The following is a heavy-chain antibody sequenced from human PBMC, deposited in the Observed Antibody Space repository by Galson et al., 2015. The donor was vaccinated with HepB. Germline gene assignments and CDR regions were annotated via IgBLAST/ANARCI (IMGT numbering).Heavy chain of an antibody. D-gene: IGHD3-16*02. CDR1: GGSLSDFY. CDR3: ARVGVSKFGGALVVPYYFDY. V-gene: IGHV4-34*01. Sequence: ETLSLTCAVYGGSLSDFYWTWIRQPPGKGLEWIGEIKHTGTANYQPSLKSRVTISVDTSKNEFSLRLSSLTAADTAVYYCARVGVSKFGGALVVPYYFDYWGQGTLVTVSS. CDR2: IKHTGTA. J-gene: IGHJ4*02.